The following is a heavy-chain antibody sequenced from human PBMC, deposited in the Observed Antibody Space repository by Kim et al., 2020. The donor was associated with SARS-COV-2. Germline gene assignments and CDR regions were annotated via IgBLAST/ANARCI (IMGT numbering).Heavy chain of an antibody. CDR2: ISSSSSTI. Sequence: GGSLRLSCAASGFTFSSYSMNWVRQAPGKGLEWVSYISSSSSTIYYADSVKGRFTISRDNAKNSLYLQMNSLRNEDTAVYYCASLEMATDLGPGGFDYWGQGTLVTVSS. D-gene: IGHD5-12*01. J-gene: IGHJ4*02. V-gene: IGHV3-48*02. CDR1: GFTFSSYS. CDR3: ASLEMATDLGPGGFDY.